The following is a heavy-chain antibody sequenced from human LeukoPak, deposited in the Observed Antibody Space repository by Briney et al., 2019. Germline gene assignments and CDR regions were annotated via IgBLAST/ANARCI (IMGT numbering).Heavy chain of an antibody. CDR3: ARDRVANGYNLIDY. Sequence: GGSLRLSCAASGFTFSSFGLHWVRQAPGKGLEWVAVIWYDGNSKYYADSVKGRFTISRDNSNNTLYLHMTSLRAEDTAVYYCARDRVANGYNLIDYWGQGTLVTASS. J-gene: IGHJ4*02. V-gene: IGHV3-33*01. D-gene: IGHD5-24*01. CDR1: GFTFSSFG. CDR2: IWYDGNSK.